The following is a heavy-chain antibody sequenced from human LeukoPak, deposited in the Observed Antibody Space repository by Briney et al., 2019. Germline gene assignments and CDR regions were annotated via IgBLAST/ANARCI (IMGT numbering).Heavy chain of an antibody. J-gene: IGHJ6*03. CDR3: ARRVTVIYYMDL. V-gene: IGHV4-34*01. CDR2: INHSGST. Sequence: SETLSLTCAVYGGSFSGYYWSWIRQPPGKGLEWIGEINHSGSTNYNPSLKRRVNVLVDTSKNQFSLKLTSVTAADTAVYYCARRVTVIYYMDLWGKGTTVTVSS. CDR1: GGSFSGYY. D-gene: IGHD3-22*01.